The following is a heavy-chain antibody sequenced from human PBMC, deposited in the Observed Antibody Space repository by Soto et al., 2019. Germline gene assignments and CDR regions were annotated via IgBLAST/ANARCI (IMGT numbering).Heavy chain of an antibody. CDR3: ARDHPITLAFGMDV. D-gene: IGHD3-10*01. CDR2: ISSSGSTI. Sequence: PGGSLRLSCAASGFTFSSYAMSWVRQPPGKGLEWVSYISSSGSTIYYADSVKGRFTISRDNAKNSLYLQMNSLRAEDTAVYYCARDHPITLAFGMDVWGQGTTVTVSS. J-gene: IGHJ6*02. V-gene: IGHV3-48*03. CDR1: GFTFSSYA.